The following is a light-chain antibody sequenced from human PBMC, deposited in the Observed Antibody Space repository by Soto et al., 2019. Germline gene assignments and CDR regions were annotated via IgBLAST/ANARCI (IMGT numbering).Light chain of an antibody. V-gene: IGKV3-20*01. CDR3: QKYGDSPWT. J-gene: IGKJ1*01. CDR2: DAS. Sequence: EVVLTQSPGTLSVSAGERATLSCRASQSVGSTYLAWYQQKPGQAHRLLIYDASSRATGIPDRFSGSGSGTDFTLTISSLEPEDFAVYYCQKYGDSPWTCGQGTKVEIK. CDR1: QSVGSTY.